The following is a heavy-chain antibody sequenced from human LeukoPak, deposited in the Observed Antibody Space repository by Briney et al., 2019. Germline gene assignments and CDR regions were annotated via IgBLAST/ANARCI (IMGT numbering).Heavy chain of an antibody. V-gene: IGHV4-38-2*02. CDR3: ARVGRYCSGGSCSGRFDY. CDR2: IYRSGST. J-gene: IGHJ4*02. D-gene: IGHD2-15*01. Sequence: SETLSLTCTVSGYSISSGYYWGWIRQPPGKGLEWVGSIYRSGSTYYNPSLKSRVTISVDTSKNQFSLKLSSVTAADTAVYYCARVGRYCSGGSCSGRFDYWGQGTLVTVSS. CDR1: GYSISSGYY.